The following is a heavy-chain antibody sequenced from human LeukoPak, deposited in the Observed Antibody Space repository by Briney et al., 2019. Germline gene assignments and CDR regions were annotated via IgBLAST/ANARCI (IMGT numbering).Heavy chain of an antibody. D-gene: IGHD1-14*01. CDR2: IRSSGLYI. CDR1: GFTFSSYT. V-gene: IGHV3-21*01. J-gene: IGHJ4*02. CDR3: AREFEPDYFDY. Sequence: PGGSLRLSCTVSGFTFSSYTMHWVRQAPGKGLGWVSSIRSSGLYIYFADSLKGRFTISRDNAKNSLYLQVNSLRAEDTAVYYCAREFEPDYFDYWGQGTLVTVSS.